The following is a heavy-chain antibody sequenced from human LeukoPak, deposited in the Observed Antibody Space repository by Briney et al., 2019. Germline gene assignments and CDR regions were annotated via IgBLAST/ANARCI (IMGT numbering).Heavy chain of an antibody. D-gene: IGHD3-22*01. CDR3: ASDYYDSSGYPLDAFDI. J-gene: IGHJ3*02. CDR1: GYTFTSYD. V-gene: IGHV1-8*01. Sequence: ASVKVSCKASGYTFTSYDINWVRQATGQGLEWMGWMNPNSGNTGYAQKFQGRVTMTRNTSISTAYMELSSLRSEDTAVYYCASDYYDSSGYPLDAFDIWGQGTMVTVSS. CDR2: MNPNSGNT.